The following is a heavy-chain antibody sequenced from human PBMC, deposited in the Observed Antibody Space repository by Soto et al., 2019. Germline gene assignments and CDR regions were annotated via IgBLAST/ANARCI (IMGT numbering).Heavy chain of an antibody. V-gene: IGHV1-18*04. Sequence: QVHLVQSGTEVKEPGASVKVSCTASASTFTGYTINWVRQAPGQGLEWMGWISTFNGNTKYAGNFEGRVTMTTNTTTTAADMGLTSLTFDDTTGYCCAGGTVTWGRWFGPWGQGTLVSVSS. J-gene: IGHJ5*02. CDR2: ISTFNGNT. CDR1: ASTFTGYT. CDR3: AGGTVTWGRWFGP. D-gene: IGHD4-17*01.